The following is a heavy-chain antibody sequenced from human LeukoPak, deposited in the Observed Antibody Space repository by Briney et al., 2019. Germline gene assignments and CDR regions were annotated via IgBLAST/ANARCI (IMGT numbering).Heavy chain of an antibody. Sequence: SETLSLTCTVSGGSITGYYWSWIRQPPGKGLKWIGYIHDSGSTNYNPSLKSRVTISVDTSKNQFSLNLRYVTAADTAVYYCARDRVTGRYFYGMEVWGPGTTVTVSS. V-gene: IGHV4-59*01. CDR2: IHDSGST. J-gene: IGHJ6*01. CDR1: GGSITGYY. CDR3: ARDRVTGRYFYGMEV. D-gene: IGHD4-11*01.